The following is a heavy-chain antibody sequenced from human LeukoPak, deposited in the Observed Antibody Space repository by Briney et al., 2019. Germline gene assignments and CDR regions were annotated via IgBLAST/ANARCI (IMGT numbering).Heavy chain of an antibody. Sequence: SETLSLTCAVYGASFSGYYWSWIRQPPGKGLEWIGEIKHRGSTNYNPSLKSRVTISVDTSKNQFSLKRSSVTAADTAVYYCARGRGSYPRVPFDYWGQGTLVTVSS. V-gene: IGHV4-34*01. CDR2: IKHRGST. J-gene: IGHJ4*02. D-gene: IGHD1-26*01. CDR3: ARGRGSYPRVPFDY. CDR1: GASFSGYY.